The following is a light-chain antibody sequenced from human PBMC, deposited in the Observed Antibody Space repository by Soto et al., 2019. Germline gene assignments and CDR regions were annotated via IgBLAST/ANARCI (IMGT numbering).Light chain of an antibody. CDR2: DVS. Sequence: QSALTQPASVSGSPGQSITISCTGTSRDIGTYYYVSWYQHHPGKAPKVIIHDVSTRPSGVSDRFSGSKSDNTASLTISGLQPDDEADYYCSSYTISHTLVFGGGTQLTVL. CDR3: SSYTISHTLV. CDR1: SRDIGTYYY. J-gene: IGLJ3*02. V-gene: IGLV2-14*03.